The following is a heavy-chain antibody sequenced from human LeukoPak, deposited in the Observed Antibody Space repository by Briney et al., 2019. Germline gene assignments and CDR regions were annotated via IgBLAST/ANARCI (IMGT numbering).Heavy chain of an antibody. CDR3: ARPRLRDAFDI. CDR1: GYSISSGYC. D-gene: IGHD4-17*01. V-gene: IGHV4-38-2*02. J-gene: IGHJ3*02. CDR2: IYHDGRT. Sequence: SETLSLTCTVSGYSISSGYCWGWIRQPPGKGLEWIGTIYHDGRTYFNPSLKSRVTISLDTSKNQFSLKLSSVTAADTAVYYCARPRLRDAFDIWGQGTMVTVSS.